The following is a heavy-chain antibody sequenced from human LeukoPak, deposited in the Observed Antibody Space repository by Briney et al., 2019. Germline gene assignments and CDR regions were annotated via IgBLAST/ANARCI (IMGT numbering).Heavy chain of an antibody. CDR3: GRNNIPPPPGDAFDI. D-gene: IGHD2/OR15-2a*01. V-gene: IGHV3-30*04. Sequence: GRSLRLSCAASGFTFSSYAMHWVRQAPGKGLEWVAVISYDGSNKYYADSVKGRFTISRDNSKNTLYLQMNSLGAEDTAVYYCGRNNIPPPPGDAFDIWGQGTMVTVSS. J-gene: IGHJ3*02. CDR2: ISYDGSNK. CDR1: GFTFSSYA.